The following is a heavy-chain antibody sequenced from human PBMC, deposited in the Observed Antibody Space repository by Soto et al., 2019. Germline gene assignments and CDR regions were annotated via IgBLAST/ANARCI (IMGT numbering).Heavy chain of an antibody. Sequence: QVQLVESGGGVVQPGRSLRLSCAASGFTFSSYGMHWVRQAPGKGLEWVAVISYDGSNKYYADSVKGRFTISRDNSKNTLDLQMNSLRAEDTAVYYCAKDSSVVPAAKGWFDPWGQGTLVTVSS. CDR1: GFTFSSYG. V-gene: IGHV3-30*18. CDR2: ISYDGSNK. J-gene: IGHJ5*02. D-gene: IGHD2-2*01. CDR3: AKDSSVVPAAKGWFDP.